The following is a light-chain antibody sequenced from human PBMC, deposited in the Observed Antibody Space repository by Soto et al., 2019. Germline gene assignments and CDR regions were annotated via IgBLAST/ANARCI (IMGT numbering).Light chain of an antibody. Sequence: QSVLTKPPSVSGAPGQRVTISCTGSSSNIGARYDVHWYQQLPGTAPKLLIYGNSNRPSGVPDRFSGSKSGTSASLAITGLQAEDEADYYCQSYDSSLNAVVFGGGTKLNVL. J-gene: IGLJ2*01. CDR2: GNS. CDR3: QSYDSSLNAVV. CDR1: SSNIGARYD. V-gene: IGLV1-40*01.